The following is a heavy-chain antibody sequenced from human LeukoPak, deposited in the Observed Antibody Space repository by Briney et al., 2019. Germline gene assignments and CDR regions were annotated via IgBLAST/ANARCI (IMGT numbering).Heavy chain of an antibody. V-gene: IGHV3-53*01. J-gene: IGHJ4*02. CDR1: GFTVDSNY. Sequence: GGSLRLSCAASGFTVDSNYLGWVRQAPGKGLEWVSTIYTGGNTYYAASVKGRFTISRDFSKNTVFLHMNSLRAEDTAMYYCARGDDSGYYDYFDYWGQGALVTVSS. CDR3: ARGDDSGYYDYFDY. D-gene: IGHD3-22*01. CDR2: IYTGGNT.